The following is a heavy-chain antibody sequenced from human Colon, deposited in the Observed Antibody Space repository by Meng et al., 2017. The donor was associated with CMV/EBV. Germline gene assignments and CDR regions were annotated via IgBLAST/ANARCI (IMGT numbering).Heavy chain of an antibody. V-gene: IGHV1-8*03. CDR2: MNPNSGNT. CDR3: AGGVSRTPYYYYGMDV. CDR1: GYTFTSYD. J-gene: IGHJ6*02. Sequence: ASVKVSCKASGYTFTSYDINWVRQATGQGLEWMGWMNPNSGNTGYAQKFQGRVTITRNTSISTAYMELSSLRSEDTAVYYCAGGVSRTPYYYYGMDVWGQGTTVTVSS.